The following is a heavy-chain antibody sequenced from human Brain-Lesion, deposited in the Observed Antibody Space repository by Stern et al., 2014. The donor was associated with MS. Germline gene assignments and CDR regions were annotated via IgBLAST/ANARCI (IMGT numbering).Heavy chain of an antibody. CDR1: GYTLTELS. Sequence: QVQLMQSGAEVKKPGASVKVSCKASGYTLTELSMHWVRQAPRKGLEWMGGFDPEDGETIYAQKFQGRVTMTEDTSTDTAYMELSSLRSEDTAVYYGATLSPGAGGNYYRHFDYWGQGTLVTVSS. J-gene: IGHJ4*02. D-gene: IGHD1-26*01. V-gene: IGHV1-24*01. CDR3: ATLSPGAGGNYYRHFDY. CDR2: FDPEDGET.